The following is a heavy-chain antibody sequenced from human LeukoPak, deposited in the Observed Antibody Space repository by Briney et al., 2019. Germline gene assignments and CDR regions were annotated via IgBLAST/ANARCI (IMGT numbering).Heavy chain of an antibody. CDR2: ISYDGSNK. Sequence: GGSLRLSCAASGFTFSSYSMNWVRQAPGKGLEWVAVISYDGSNKYYADSVKGRFTISRDNSKNTLYLQMNSLRAEDTAVYYCARDPGYDFWSGLMNYYYYYYMDVWGKGTTVTVSS. J-gene: IGHJ6*03. CDR3: ARDPGYDFWSGLMNYYYYYYMDV. V-gene: IGHV3-30*03. D-gene: IGHD3-3*01. CDR1: GFTFSSYS.